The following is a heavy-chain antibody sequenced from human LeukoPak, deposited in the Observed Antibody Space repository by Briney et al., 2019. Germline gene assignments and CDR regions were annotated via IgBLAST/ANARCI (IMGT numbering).Heavy chain of an antibody. CDR2: NYYSGST. CDR3: ARYEVRGVSHFDP. V-gene: IGHV4-39*07. CDR1: GGSISSSSYY. Sequence: PSETLSLTCTVSGGSISSSSYYWGWIRQPPGKGLEWIGSNYYSGSTYYNPSLKSRVTISVDTSKNQFSLKLSSVTAADTAVYYCARYEVRGVSHFDPWGQGTLVTVSS. D-gene: IGHD3-10*01. J-gene: IGHJ5*02.